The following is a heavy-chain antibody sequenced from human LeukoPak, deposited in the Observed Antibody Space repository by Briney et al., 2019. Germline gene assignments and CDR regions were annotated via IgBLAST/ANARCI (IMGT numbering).Heavy chain of an antibody. D-gene: IGHD4-23*01. CDR1: GYTFTSYD. Sequence: ASVKVSCKASGYTFTSYDINWVRQATGQGPEWMGWMNPNSGNTGYAQKFQGRVTMTRNTSISAAYMELSSLRSEDTAVYYCARQGLRGFWFDPWGQGTLVTVSS. J-gene: IGHJ5*02. CDR2: MNPNSGNT. CDR3: ARQGLRGFWFDP. V-gene: IGHV1-8*01.